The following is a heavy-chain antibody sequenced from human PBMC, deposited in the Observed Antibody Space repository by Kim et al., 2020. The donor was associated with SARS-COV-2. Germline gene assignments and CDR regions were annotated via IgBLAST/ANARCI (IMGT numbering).Heavy chain of an antibody. D-gene: IGHD4-17*01. CDR3: ARKDYGGTFDY. V-gene: IGHV4-59*01. J-gene: IGHJ4*02. Sequence: NDSPALKSRVTISVDTSKNQFSLKLSSVTAADTAVYYCARKDYGGTFDYWGQGTLVTVSS.